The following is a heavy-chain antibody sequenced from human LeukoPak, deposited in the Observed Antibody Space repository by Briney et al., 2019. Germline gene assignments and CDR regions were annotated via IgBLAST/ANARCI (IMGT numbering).Heavy chain of an antibody. Sequence: PSETLSLTCTASGCSISSYYWSWIRQPPGKGLEWIGYIYYSGSTNYNPSLKSRVTISVDTSKNQFSLKLSSVTAADTAVYYCARAGPPMDYYYYYGMDVWGQGTTVTVSS. CDR2: IYYSGST. V-gene: IGHV4-59*01. D-gene: IGHD5-24*01. J-gene: IGHJ6*02. CDR1: GCSISSYY. CDR3: ARAGPPMDYYYYYGMDV.